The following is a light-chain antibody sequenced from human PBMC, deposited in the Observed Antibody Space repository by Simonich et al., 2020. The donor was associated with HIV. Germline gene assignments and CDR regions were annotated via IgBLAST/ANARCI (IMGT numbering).Light chain of an antibody. Sequence: DIQMTQSPSSLSASVGDRVTITCRASQSISSYLNWYQQKPGKAPKLLIYAASSLKSGVPSWVSGSGSGTDFTLTIGSLQPEDFATYYCQQSYSTPRTFGQGTKVEIK. V-gene: IGKV1-39*01. CDR2: AAS. CDR3: QQSYSTPRT. J-gene: IGKJ1*01. CDR1: QSISSY.